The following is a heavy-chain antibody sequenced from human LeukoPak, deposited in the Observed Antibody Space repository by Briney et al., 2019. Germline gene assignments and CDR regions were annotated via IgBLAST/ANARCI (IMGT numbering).Heavy chain of an antibody. Sequence: GGSLRLSCAASGFTFSRSAMTWVRQGPGTGLEFVASIIYSGGATYYTDSVKGRFTISRDNSKNTLYLQMNSLRAEDTALYYCAKDGLYYDGSEHVYYFDSWGQGTLVTVSS. CDR1: GFTFSRSA. V-gene: IGHV3-23*01. CDR3: AKDGLYYDGSEHVYYFDS. J-gene: IGHJ4*02. CDR2: IIYSGGAT. D-gene: IGHD3-22*01.